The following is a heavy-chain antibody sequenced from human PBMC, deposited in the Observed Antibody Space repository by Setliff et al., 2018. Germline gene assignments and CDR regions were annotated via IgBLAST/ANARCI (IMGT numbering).Heavy chain of an antibody. CDR2: ISDTSAFI. D-gene: IGHD5-18*01. V-gene: IGHV3-21*01. CDR3: AGSRAWIPFLDS. CDR1: GLTLTPYT. J-gene: IGHJ4*02. Sequence: GGSLRLSCAASGLTLTPYTMTWVRQAPGKGPEWVSSISDTSAFIYYADSVKGRFTISRDNAKNSVYLQMNSLKADDTAVYYCAGSRAWIPFLDSWAQGTLVTVSS.